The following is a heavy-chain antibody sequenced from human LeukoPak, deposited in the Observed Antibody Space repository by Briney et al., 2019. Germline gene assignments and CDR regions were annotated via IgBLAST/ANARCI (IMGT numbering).Heavy chain of an antibody. CDR1: GFTFSSYA. CDR2: ISYDGSNK. Sequence: GRSLRLSCAASGFTFSSYAMHWVRQAPGKGLEWVAVISYDGSNKYYADSVKGRFTISRDNSKNTLYLQMNSLRAEDTAVYYCARDGSYYAAYFDYWGQGTLVTVSS. CDR3: ARDGSYYAAYFDY. J-gene: IGHJ4*02. D-gene: IGHD1-26*01. V-gene: IGHV3-30*04.